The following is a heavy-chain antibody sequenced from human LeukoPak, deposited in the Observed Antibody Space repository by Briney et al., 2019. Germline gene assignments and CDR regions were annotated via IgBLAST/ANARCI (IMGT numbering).Heavy chain of an antibody. V-gene: IGHV3-20*01. D-gene: IGHD4-17*01. CDR2: INWNGGST. Sequence: GGSLRLSCAASGFTFDDYGMSWVRQAPGKGLEWVSGINWNGGSTGYADSVKGRFTISRDNDKNSLYLQMNSLRAEDTALYHCAKVRLYGDYPEIDYWGQGTLVAVSS. CDR1: GFTFDDYG. CDR3: AKVRLYGDYPEIDY. J-gene: IGHJ4*02.